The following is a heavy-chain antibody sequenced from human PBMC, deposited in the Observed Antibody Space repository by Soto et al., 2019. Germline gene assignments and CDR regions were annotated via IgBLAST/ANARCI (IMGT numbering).Heavy chain of an antibody. D-gene: IGHD5-12*01. CDR3: ARGRTGWLQLYIFDY. V-gene: IGHV1-69*13. Sequence: ASVKVSCKASGGTFSSYAISWVRQAPGQGLEWMGGIIPIFGTANYAQKFQGRVTITADESTSTAYMELSSLRSEDTAVYYCARGRTGWLQLYIFDYWGQGTLVTVSS. CDR2: IIPIFGTA. CDR1: GGTFSSYA. J-gene: IGHJ4*02.